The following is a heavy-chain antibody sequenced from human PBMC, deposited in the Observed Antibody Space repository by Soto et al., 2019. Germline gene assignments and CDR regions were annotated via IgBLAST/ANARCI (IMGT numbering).Heavy chain of an antibody. V-gene: IGHV1-18*01. CDR1: GYTFTSYG. J-gene: IGHJ6*01. D-gene: IGHD6-13*01. CDR2: ISAYNGNT. CDR3: ARELVTIYSSSYLQGMDV. Sequence: ASVKVSCKASGYTFTSYGISWVRQAPGQGLEWMGWISAYNGNTNYAQKLQGRVTMTTDTSTSTAYMELRSLRSDDTAVYYCARELVTIYSSSYLQGMDVWGQGTTVTVSS.